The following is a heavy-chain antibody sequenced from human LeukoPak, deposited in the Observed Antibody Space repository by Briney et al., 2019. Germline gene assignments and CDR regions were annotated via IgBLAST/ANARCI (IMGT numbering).Heavy chain of an antibody. Sequence: SVKVSYKASGGTFSSYAISLVRQAPGQGLEWMGRIIPILGIANYAQKFQGRATITADKSTSTAYMELSSLRSEDTAVYYCARVFPGLVRTGYYYGMDVWGQGTTVTVSS. J-gene: IGHJ6*02. CDR2: IIPILGIA. V-gene: IGHV1-69*04. CDR3: ARVFPGLVRTGYYYGMDV. CDR1: GGTFSSYA. D-gene: IGHD2-8*01.